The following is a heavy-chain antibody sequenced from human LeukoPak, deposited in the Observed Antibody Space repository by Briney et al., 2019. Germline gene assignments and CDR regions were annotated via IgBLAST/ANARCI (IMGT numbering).Heavy chain of an antibody. CDR1: GFTFRSYA. J-gene: IGHJ4*02. D-gene: IGHD1-26*01. CDR3: ARVEYSGSYNY. Sequence: PGGSLRLSCAASGFTFRSYAMSWVRQAPGKGLEWVSVISGGGDTTYYADSVQGRFTISRDNAKNSLYLQMNSLRAEDTAVYYCARVEYSGSYNYWGQGTLVTVSS. V-gene: IGHV3-23*01. CDR2: ISGGGDTT.